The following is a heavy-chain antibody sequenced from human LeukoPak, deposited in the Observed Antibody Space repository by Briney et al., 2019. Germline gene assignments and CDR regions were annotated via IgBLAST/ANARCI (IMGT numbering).Heavy chain of an antibody. V-gene: IGHV1-18*01. D-gene: IGHD6-19*01. Sequence: ASVKVSCKASGYTFTSYGISWVRQAPGQGLEWMGWISAYNGNTNYAQKFQGRVTMTRNTSISTAYMELSSLRSEDTAVYYCARAGTYSSAGYWGQGTLVTVSS. CDR2: ISAYNGNT. CDR1: GYTFTSYG. CDR3: ARAGTYSSAGY. J-gene: IGHJ4*02.